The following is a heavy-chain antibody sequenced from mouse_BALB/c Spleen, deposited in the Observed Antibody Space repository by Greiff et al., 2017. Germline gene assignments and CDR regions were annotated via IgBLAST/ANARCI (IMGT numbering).Heavy chain of an antibody. D-gene: IGHD2-4*01. CDR1: GYTFTSYT. Sequence: VQLQQSAAELARPGASVKMSCKASGYTFTSYTMHWVKQRPGQGLEWIGYINPSSGYTEYNQKFKDKTTLTADKSSSTAYMQLSSLTSEDSAVYYCARGDYAWFAYWGQGTLVTVSA. CDR3: ARGDYAWFAY. V-gene: IGHV1-4*02. J-gene: IGHJ3*01. CDR2: INPSSGYT.